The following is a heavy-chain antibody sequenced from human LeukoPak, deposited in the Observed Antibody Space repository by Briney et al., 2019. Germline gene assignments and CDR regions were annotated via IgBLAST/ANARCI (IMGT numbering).Heavy chain of an antibody. D-gene: IGHD3-22*01. J-gene: IGHJ4*02. V-gene: IGHV3-74*01. CDR3: ARDDSSARANY. Sequence: ESVKGRFTISRDNAKNTLYLQMNSLRAEDTAVYYCARDDSSARANYWGQGTLVTVSS.